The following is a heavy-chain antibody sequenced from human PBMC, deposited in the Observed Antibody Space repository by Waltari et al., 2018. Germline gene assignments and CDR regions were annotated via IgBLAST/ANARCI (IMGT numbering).Heavy chain of an antibody. CDR1: GYPFTGYY. D-gene: IGHD5-12*01. CDR2: SNPNSGGT. CDR3: ARDREWLRFGGYYYGMDV. Sequence: QVQLVQSGAEVKKPGASVKVSCKASGYPFTGYYLHWVRQAAGQGLAWMGWSNPNSGGTNYAQKFQGRVTMTRDTSISTAYMELSRLRSDDTAVYYCARDREWLRFGGYYYGMDVWGQGTTVTVSS. J-gene: IGHJ6*02. V-gene: IGHV1-2*02.